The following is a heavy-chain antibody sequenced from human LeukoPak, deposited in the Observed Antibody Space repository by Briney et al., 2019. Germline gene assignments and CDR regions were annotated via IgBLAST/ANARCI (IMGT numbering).Heavy chain of an antibody. CDR2: IYPGDSHI. V-gene: IGHV5-51*01. CDR3: TRLPALARDLFYYGMDL. Sequence: GESLNTSCQGIGYSFTDYWIGWVRQMPGKGLEWMAMIYPGDSHIRYSPSFQSQVTISADKSINTAHLQWSSLKASDTAIYYCTRLPALARDLFYYGMDLWGQGTEVSVSS. CDR1: GYSFTDYW. D-gene: IGHD2-21*02. J-gene: IGHJ6*02.